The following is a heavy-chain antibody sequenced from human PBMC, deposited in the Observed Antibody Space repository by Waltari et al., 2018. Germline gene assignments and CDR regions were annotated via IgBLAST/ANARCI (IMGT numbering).Heavy chain of an antibody. CDR2: IYYSGST. D-gene: IGHD6-19*01. V-gene: IGHV4-39*01. Sequence: QLQLQESGPGLVKPSETLSLTCTVSGGSISSSSYYWGWIRQPPGKGLEWIGSIYYSGSTYYNPSLKSRVTISVDTSKNQFSLKLSSVTAADTAVYYCARHLPGSSGWHPFDYWGQGTLVTVSS. J-gene: IGHJ4*02. CDR1: GGSISSSSYY. CDR3: ARHLPGSSGWHPFDY.